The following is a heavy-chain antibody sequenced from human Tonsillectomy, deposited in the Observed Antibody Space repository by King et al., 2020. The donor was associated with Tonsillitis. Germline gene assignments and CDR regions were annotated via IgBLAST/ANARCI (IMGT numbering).Heavy chain of an antibody. V-gene: IGHV3-30-3*01. CDR1: GFTFSNYA. CDR2: ISYDGSDK. CDR3: ARDGGEYYFEY. J-gene: IGHJ4*02. D-gene: IGHD3-10*01. Sequence: VQLVESGGGVVQPGRSLRLSCAASGFTFSNYAMHWVRQAPGKGLEWVAVISYDGSDKYYADSVKGRLTSSRDNSKNTLYLQMNSLRAEDTAVYYCARDGGEYYFEYWGQGTLVTVSS.